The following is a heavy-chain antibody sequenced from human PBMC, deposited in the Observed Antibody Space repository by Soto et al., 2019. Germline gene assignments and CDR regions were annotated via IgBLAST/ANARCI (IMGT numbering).Heavy chain of an antibody. Sequence: QVQLVESGGGVVQPGRSLRVSCEASGFTFSTYGMHWVRQASGKGLEWVAVISYDGNNKYYADSVQGRFTISRDNSKNTLSLQMNSLRDDDTAVYYCAKDGDSSGWFHGWGQGALVTVSS. CDR1: GFTFSTYG. V-gene: IGHV3-30*18. D-gene: IGHD6-19*01. CDR2: ISYDGNNK. CDR3: AKDGDSSGWFHG. J-gene: IGHJ5*02.